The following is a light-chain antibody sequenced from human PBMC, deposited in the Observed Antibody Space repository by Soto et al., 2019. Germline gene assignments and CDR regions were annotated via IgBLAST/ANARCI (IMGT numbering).Light chain of an antibody. CDR1: QSISSW. J-gene: IGKJ2*01. Sequence: DIPMTQSPSTLSASVGDRVTITCRASQSISSWLAWYPQKPGKAPKHLIYDAHSLESGVPSRFSGSGSGKEFTLSLSSRQPDDFATYYCQGSNSYSYTFGQVTKLEI. CDR2: DAH. V-gene: IGKV1-5*01. CDR3: QGSNSYSYT.